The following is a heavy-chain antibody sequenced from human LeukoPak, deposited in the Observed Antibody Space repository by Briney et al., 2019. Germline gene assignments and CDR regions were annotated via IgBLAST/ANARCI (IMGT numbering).Heavy chain of an antibody. CDR1: GGSISGYY. CDR2: IYTSGST. J-gene: IGHJ4*02. V-gene: IGHV4-4*07. CDR3: ARDSYSSSWYGYFDY. Sequence: SETLSLTCTVSGGSISGYYWSWIRQPAGKGLEWIGRIYTSGSTNYNPSLKSRVTMSLDTSRNQFSLKLSSVTAADTAVYYCARDSYSSSWYGYFDYWGQGTLVTVSS. D-gene: IGHD6-13*01.